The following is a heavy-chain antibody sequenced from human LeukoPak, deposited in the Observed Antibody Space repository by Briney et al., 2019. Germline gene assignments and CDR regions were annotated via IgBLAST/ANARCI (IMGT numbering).Heavy chain of an antibody. Sequence: PAGSLILFCVASGFTISSYGTHWVRQAPRRGLEGGAVISYDGSNKYYADSGKGRFTISRDNSKNTLYLQMNSLRAEDTAVYYCARDRSFAYYYYGMDVWGQGTTVTVSS. CDR1: GFTISSYG. J-gene: IGHJ6*02. V-gene: IGHV3-30*03. D-gene: IGHD2/OR15-2a*01. CDR3: ARDRSFAYYYYGMDV. CDR2: ISYDGSNK.